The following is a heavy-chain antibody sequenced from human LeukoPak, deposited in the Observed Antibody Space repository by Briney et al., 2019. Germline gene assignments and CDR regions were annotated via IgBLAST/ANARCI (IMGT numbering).Heavy chain of an antibody. CDR2: TSDRGTT. CDR3: TRGKTVTFEN. Sequence: SETLSLTCAVYGESMSTFLWNWIRQPPGKGLEWIGETSDRGTTTYNSAFKSRVTISLDTSKRRFSLTLTSVTAADTAVYYCTRGKTVTFENWGQGSLVTVSS. D-gene: IGHD2-21*02. CDR1: GESMSTFL. J-gene: IGHJ4*02. V-gene: IGHV4-34*01.